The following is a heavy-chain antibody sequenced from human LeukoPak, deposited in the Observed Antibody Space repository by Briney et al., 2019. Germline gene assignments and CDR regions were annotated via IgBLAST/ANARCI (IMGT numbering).Heavy chain of an antibody. CDR3: ATLDRDRDWFDP. Sequence: PSETLSLTCTVSGGSISSRSYFWGWIRQPPGKGLECIGSIFYSGDTYYNPSLKSRVTISVDTSKNQFSLKLSSVTAADTAVYYCATLDRDRDWFDPWGQGTLVTVSS. D-gene: IGHD2-21*02. V-gene: IGHV4-39*01. CDR1: GGSISSRSYF. CDR2: IFYSGDT. J-gene: IGHJ5*02.